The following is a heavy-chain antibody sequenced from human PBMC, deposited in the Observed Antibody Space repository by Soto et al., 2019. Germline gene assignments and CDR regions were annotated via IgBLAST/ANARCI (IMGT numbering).Heavy chain of an antibody. CDR1: GGSISSSSYY. J-gene: IGHJ4*02. Sequence: SETLSLTCTVSGGSISSSSYYWGWIRQPPGKGLEWIGSIYYSGSTYYNPSLKSRVTISVDTSKNQFSLKLSSVTAADTAVYYCARQRGLRFWEWLPRTPRYYFDYWGQGPRLTVSS. D-gene: IGHD3-3*01. CDR2: IYYSGST. V-gene: IGHV4-39*01. CDR3: ARQRGLRFWEWLPRTPRYYFDY.